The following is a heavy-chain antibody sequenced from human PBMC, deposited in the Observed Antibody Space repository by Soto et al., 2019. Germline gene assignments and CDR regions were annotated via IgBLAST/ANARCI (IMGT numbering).Heavy chain of an antibody. CDR3: ARVDHRGYFAILTDY. CDR1: GDSLSSGGHY. J-gene: IGHJ4*02. CDR2: IHDSVNT. Sequence: SETLSLTCTVSGDSLSSGGHYWSWIRQHPGKGLKWIGHIHDSVNTYYSPSLRSRVTISADMSKNQFSLNLRSVTAADTAVYYCARVDHRGYFAILTDYWGQGTLVT. D-gene: IGHD3-9*01. V-gene: IGHV4-31*03.